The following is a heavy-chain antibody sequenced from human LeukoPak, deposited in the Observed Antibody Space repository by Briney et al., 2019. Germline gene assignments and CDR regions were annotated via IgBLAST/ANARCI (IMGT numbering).Heavy chain of an antibody. V-gene: IGHV4-61*02. CDR2: IYSSGST. Sequence: SETLSLTCTVSGGSINSGSYYWSWIRQPAGKGLEWIGRIYSSGSTNYNPSLKSRVTISVDTSKNQFSLKLSSVTAADTAVYYCAREDGIAAAGRYYYYYMDVWGEGTTVTISS. CDR1: GGSINSGSYY. CDR3: AREDGIAAAGRYYYYYMDV. J-gene: IGHJ6*03. D-gene: IGHD6-13*01.